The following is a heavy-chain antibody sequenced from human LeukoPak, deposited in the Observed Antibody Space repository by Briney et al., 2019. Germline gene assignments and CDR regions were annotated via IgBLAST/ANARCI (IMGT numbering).Heavy chain of an antibody. D-gene: IGHD6-13*01. V-gene: IGHV3-74*01. Sequence: GSLRLSCAASGFTFSSYWMHWVRQAPGKGLVWVSRINSDGSSTNYADSVKGRFTISRGNAENTLYLQMNSLRAEDTAVYYCARKAAGLTFDYWGQGTLVTVSS. CDR1: GFTFSSYW. CDR3: ARKAAGLTFDY. J-gene: IGHJ4*02. CDR2: INSDGSST.